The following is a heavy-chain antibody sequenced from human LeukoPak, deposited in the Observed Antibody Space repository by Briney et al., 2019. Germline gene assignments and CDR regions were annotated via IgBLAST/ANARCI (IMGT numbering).Heavy chain of an antibody. Sequence: GASVKVSCKASGYTFTGYYMHWVRQAPGQGLEWMGWINPNNGGTNYAQKFQGWVTMTRDTSISTAYMELSRLRSDDTAVYYCARDPSDYGDYGGFDYWGQGTLVTVSS. CDR3: ARDPSDYGDYGGFDY. V-gene: IGHV1-2*04. CDR1: GYTFTGYY. D-gene: IGHD4-17*01. CDR2: INPNNGGT. J-gene: IGHJ4*02.